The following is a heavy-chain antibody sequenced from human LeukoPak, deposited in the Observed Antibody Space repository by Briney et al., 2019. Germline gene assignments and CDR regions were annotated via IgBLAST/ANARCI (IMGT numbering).Heavy chain of an antibody. V-gene: IGHV3-30*03. CDR1: GFTFSDYA. Sequence: GGSLRLSCAASGFTFSDYAMSWVRQAPGKGLEWVALISYDGSIKYYGDSVKGRFTISRDNSKDTLYLLMNSLRAEDTAVYYCARDEVVRGVIPAFFDYWGQGTLVTVSS. J-gene: IGHJ4*02. CDR3: ARDEVVRGVIPAFFDY. CDR2: ISYDGSIK. D-gene: IGHD3-10*01.